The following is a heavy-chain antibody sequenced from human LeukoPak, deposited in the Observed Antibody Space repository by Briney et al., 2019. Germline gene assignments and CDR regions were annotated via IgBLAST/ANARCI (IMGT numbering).Heavy chain of an antibody. Sequence: SETLSLTCAVYGGSFSGYYWSWVRQPPGKGLEWIGYIYYSGDTSYNPSLKGRVTISIDSSKNQFSLRLNSVTAADTAVYYCARKEGTHWGQGTLVTVSS. V-gene: IGHV4-59*01. D-gene: IGHD1-1*01. CDR3: ARKEGTH. J-gene: IGHJ4*02. CDR2: IYYSGDT. CDR1: GGSFSGYY.